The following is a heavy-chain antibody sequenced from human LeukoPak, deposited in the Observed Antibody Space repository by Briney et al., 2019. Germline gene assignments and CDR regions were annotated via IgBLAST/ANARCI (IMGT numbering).Heavy chain of an antibody. CDR2: IRPDGSHV. CDR1: GFTFRTYW. J-gene: IGHJ4*02. Sequence: GGSLRLSCAVSGFTFRTYWMHWVRQAPGKGLEWVAVIRPDGSHVSYVNPVKGRFTISRDNSNNMLYLQMSSLRAEDTALYYCLREVDWKYAFDYWGRGTLVTVSS. D-gene: IGHD1-7*01. V-gene: IGHV3-33*08. CDR3: LREVDWKYAFDY.